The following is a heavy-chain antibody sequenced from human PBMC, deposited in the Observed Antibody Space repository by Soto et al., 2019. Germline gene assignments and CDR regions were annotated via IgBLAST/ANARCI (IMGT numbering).Heavy chain of an antibody. CDR2: IKQDGSEK. V-gene: IGHV3-7*05. Sequence: GGSLRLSCAASGFTFSSYWMSWVRQAPGKGLEWVANIKQDGSEKYYVDSVKGRFTISRDNAKNSLYLQMNSLRAEDTAVYYCARVSVLRYFDWSNAFDIWGQGTMVTVSS. J-gene: IGHJ3*02. CDR1: GFTFSSYW. D-gene: IGHD3-9*01. CDR3: ARVSVLRYFDWSNAFDI.